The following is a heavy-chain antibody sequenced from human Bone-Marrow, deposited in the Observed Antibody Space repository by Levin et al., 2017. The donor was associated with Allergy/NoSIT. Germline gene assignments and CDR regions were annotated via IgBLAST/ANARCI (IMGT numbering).Heavy chain of an antibody. CDR2: ISGGSGTT. CDR3: AKDRRVRTGEFDY. D-gene: IGHD1-14*01. CDR1: GFSFSDYA. J-gene: IGHJ4*02. V-gene: IGHV3-23*01. Sequence: AASVKVSCAASGFSFSDYAMSWVRQAPGKGLEWVSAISGGSGTTYYAESVKGRFTISRDNSKNTLSLQMNTLRADDTAVYFCAKDRRVRTGEFDYWGQGALVTVSS.